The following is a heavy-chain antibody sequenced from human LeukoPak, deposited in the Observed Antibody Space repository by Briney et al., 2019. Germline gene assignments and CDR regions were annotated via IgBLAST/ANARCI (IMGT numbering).Heavy chain of an antibody. D-gene: IGHD3-16*01. V-gene: IGHV4-59*01. CDR1: GGSISIYY. J-gene: IGHJ5*02. CDR2: IYYSGST. Sequence: SETLSLTCTVSGGSISIYYWSWIRQPPGEGLEWIGYIYYSGSTNYNPSLKSRVTISVDTSKNQFSLKLSSVTAADTAVYYCARASVLGWFDPWGQGTLVTVSS. CDR3: ARASVLGWFDP.